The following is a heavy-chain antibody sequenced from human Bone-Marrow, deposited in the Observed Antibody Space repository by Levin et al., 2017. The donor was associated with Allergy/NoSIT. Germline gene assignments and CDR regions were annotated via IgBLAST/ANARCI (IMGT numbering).Heavy chain of an antibody. CDR2: VYFTGST. Sequence: SETLSLTCTVSGDSISTPNYYWGWIRQSPGKGLEWIGRVYFTGSTYYNPSLDSRVTISIDTSKNLFSLRLRSLTAADTAFYYCARHSLTSEQRTGWTDYWGQGALVTVSS. V-gene: IGHV4-39*01. CDR1: GDSISTPNYY. J-gene: IGHJ4*02. D-gene: IGHD3/OR15-3a*01. CDR3: ARHSLTSEQRTGWTDY.